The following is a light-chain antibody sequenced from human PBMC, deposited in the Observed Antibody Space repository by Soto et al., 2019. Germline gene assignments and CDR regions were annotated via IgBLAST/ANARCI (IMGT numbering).Light chain of an antibody. V-gene: IGKV3-15*01. Sequence: EIVMTQSPATLSVSPGERATLSCRASQSVSSNLAWYQQKPGQAPRLLIYGASTRATGIPARFSDSGSGTEFTLTISGLQSEDFAVYYCQQYNSWPPPYTFGQGTKRQIK. J-gene: IGKJ2*01. CDR1: QSVSSN. CDR2: GAS. CDR3: QQYNSWPPPYT.